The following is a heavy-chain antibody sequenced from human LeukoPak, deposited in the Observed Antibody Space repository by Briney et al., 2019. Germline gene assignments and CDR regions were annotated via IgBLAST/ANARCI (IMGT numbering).Heavy chain of an antibody. D-gene: IGHD5-24*01. Sequence: PGGSLRLSCAASGFIFDDYAIHWVRHAPGKGLEWVSLISGNGGATYYANSVKGRFTISRDNTKNSLYLKMNSLRSEDTDLSYCSKAELGRDGYNLVFDFWGQVTMVTVS. CDR3: SKAELGRDGYNLVFDF. V-gene: IGHV3-43*02. CDR2: ISGNGGAT. CDR1: GFIFDDYA. J-gene: IGHJ3*01.